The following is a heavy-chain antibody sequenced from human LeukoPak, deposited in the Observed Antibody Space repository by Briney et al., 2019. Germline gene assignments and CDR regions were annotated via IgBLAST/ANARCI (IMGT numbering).Heavy chain of an antibody. J-gene: IGHJ6*03. CDR3: AREGYYYDSSGYYSRGIFYYYYYMDV. CDR2: INWNGGST. V-gene: IGHV3-20*04. D-gene: IGHD3-22*01. CDR1: GFTFDDYG. Sequence: PGGSLRLSCAASGFTFDDYGMSWVRQAPGKGLEWVSGINWNGGSTGYADSVKGRFTISRDNAKNSLYLQMNSLRAEDTALYYCAREGYYYDSSGYYSRGIFYYYYYMDVWGKGTTVTVSS.